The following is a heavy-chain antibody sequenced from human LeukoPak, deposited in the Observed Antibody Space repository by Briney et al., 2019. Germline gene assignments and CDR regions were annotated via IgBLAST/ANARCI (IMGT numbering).Heavy chain of an antibody. CDR3: AKGAYDYIEIGYFDS. CDR2: LIGSSGST. J-gene: IGHJ4*02. V-gene: IGHV3-23*01. D-gene: IGHD5-12*01. CDR1: GFTSTNYA. Sequence: GGSLRLSCAASGFTSTNYAMNWVRQAPGKGLEWVSVLIGSSGSTDYADSVKGRFTISRDNSKNTLYLQMNSLRAEDTAIYYCAKGAYDYIEIGYFDSWGQGTLVTVSS.